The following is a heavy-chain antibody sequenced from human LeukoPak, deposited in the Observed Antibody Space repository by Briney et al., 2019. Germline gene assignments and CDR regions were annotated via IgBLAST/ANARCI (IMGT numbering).Heavy chain of an antibody. CDR1: DGSISTYY. Sequence: PSETLSLTCTVSDGSISTYYWTWIRQPPGKGLEWIGYMYHSGHTNYNPSLKSRVTISVDTSKNQFSLKLSSVTAADTAVYYCARNGYNYKNGVSDYWGQGTLVTVSS. J-gene: IGHJ4*02. CDR2: MYHSGHT. D-gene: IGHD5-24*01. V-gene: IGHV4-59*12. CDR3: ARNGYNYKNGVSDY.